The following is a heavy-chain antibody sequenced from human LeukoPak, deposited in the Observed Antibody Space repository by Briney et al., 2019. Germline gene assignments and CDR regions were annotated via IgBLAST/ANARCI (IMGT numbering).Heavy chain of an antibody. V-gene: IGHV3-30-3*01. D-gene: IGHD2-21*01. CDR1: GFTFSSYA. CDR2: ISYDGSNK. Sequence: GRSLRLSCAASGFTFSSYAMHWVRQAPGKGLEWVAVISYDGSNKYYADSVKGRFTISRDNSKNSLYLQMNSLRAEDTAVYYCARLGSDFYSGVNKWGQGTLVTVSS. CDR3: ARLGSDFYSGVNK. J-gene: IGHJ4*02.